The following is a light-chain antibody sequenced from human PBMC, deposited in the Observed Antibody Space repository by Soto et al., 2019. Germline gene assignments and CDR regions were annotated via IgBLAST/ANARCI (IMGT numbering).Light chain of an antibody. Sequence: EIVLTQSPATLSLSPGERATLSCRASQSLNNYLAWYQQKPGQAPRLLIYHASFRATGVPARFSGSGSGTDFTLTISSLEPEDFAVYYCLQRYLWPGTFGPGTKVDLK. CDR1: QSLNNY. CDR2: HAS. CDR3: LQRYLWPGT. V-gene: IGKV3-11*01. J-gene: IGKJ3*01.